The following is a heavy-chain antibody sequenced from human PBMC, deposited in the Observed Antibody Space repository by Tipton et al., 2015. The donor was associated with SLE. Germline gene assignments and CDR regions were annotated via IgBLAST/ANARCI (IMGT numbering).Heavy chain of an antibody. CDR3: ARVSPAYSSSCPFDI. V-gene: IGHV1-2*06. CDR1: GYTFTGYY. D-gene: IGHD6-13*01. CDR2: INPNSGGT. J-gene: IGHJ3*02. Sequence: QVQLVQSGAEVKKPGASVKVSCKASGYTFTGYYMHWVRQAPGQGLEWMGRINPNSGGTNYAQKFQGRVTMTRDTSISTAYMELSRLRSDDTAVYYCARVSPAYSSSCPFDIWGQGTMVTVSS.